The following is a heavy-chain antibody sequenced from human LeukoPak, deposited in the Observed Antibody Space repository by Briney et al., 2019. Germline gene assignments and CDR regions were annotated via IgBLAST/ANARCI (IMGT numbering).Heavy chain of an antibody. CDR3: ARGSEQPCYFDY. V-gene: IGHV4-59*01. CDR1: GGSISSYY. Sequence: SETLSLTCTVSGGSISSYYWSWIRQPPGKGLEWIGYIYYSGSTNYNPSHKSRVTISVDTSKNQFSLKLSSVTAADTAVYYCARGSEQPCYFDYWGQGTLVTVSS. CDR2: IYYSGST. D-gene: IGHD6-13*01. J-gene: IGHJ4*02.